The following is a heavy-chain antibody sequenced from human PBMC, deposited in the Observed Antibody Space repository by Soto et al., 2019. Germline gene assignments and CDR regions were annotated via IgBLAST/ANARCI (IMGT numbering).Heavy chain of an antibody. D-gene: IGHD3-22*01. CDR2: IIPIFGTA. J-gene: IGHJ6*02. CDR1: GGTFSSYA. Sequence: SVKVSCKASGGTFSSYAISWVRQAPGQGLEWMGGIIPIFGTANYAQKFQGRVTITADESTSTAYMELSSLRSEDTAVYYCARGPRRDYYDSSGYYPPRDWYYGMDVWGQGTTVTVSS. CDR3: ARGPRRDYYDSSGYYPPRDWYYGMDV. V-gene: IGHV1-69*13.